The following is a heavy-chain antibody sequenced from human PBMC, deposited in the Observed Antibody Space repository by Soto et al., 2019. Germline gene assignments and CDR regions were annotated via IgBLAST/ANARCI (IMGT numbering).Heavy chain of an antibody. CDR3: AKEGEHSSGWANFDY. CDR2: ISGSGGST. Sequence: EVQLLESGGGLVQPGGSLRLSCAASGFTFSSYAMSWVRQAPGKGLEWVSAISGSGGSTYYADSVKGRFTISRDNSKHTLNLQMNSLRAEDTAVYYCAKEGEHSSGWANFDYWGQGTLVTVSS. V-gene: IGHV3-23*01. D-gene: IGHD6-19*01. CDR1: GFTFSSYA. J-gene: IGHJ4*02.